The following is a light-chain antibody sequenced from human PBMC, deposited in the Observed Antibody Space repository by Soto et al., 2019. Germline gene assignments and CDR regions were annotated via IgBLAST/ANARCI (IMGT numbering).Light chain of an antibody. CDR1: NSDVGAYNY. CDR3: CSYAGSYTGV. CDR2: DVS. V-gene: IGLV2-11*01. J-gene: IGLJ3*02. Sequence: QSVLTQPRSVSGSPGQSVTTSCTGTNSDVGAYNYVSWYQQHPGKAPKLMLYDVSRRPSGVPDRFSGSKSGNTASLTISGLQAEDEADYYCCSYAGSYTGVFGGGTQLTVL.